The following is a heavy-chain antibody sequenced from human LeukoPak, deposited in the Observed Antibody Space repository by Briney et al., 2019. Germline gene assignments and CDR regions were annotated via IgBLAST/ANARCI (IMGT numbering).Heavy chain of an antibody. CDR1: NGSFSGYY. CDR2: INNSGVT. J-gene: IGHJ5*02. V-gene: IGHV4-34*01. D-gene: IGHD3-10*01. Sequence: SETLSLTCAVHNGSFSGYYWTWIRQAPGKGLEWIGEINNSGVTYYNPSLKSRVTTSRDTSKIQFSLQLKSVSAADTAVYYCARGGTTHYYGSGTSPWGQGTLVIVSS. CDR3: ARGGTTHYYGSGTSP.